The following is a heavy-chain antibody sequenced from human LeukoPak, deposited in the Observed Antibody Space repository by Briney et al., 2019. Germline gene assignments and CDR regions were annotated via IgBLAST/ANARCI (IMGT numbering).Heavy chain of an antibody. J-gene: IGHJ4*02. CDR1: GYSFISNW. D-gene: IGHD6-25*01. Sequence: GGSLKISCKGSGYSFISNWIGWVRQMPGKGLEWMGFVYPGDSDTKYSASFQGQVTISADKSIRTAYLQWSSLKPSDTGIYYCVRQGSGQRLNFDYWGQGSLVTVSS. V-gene: IGHV5-51*01. CDR2: VYPGDSDT. CDR3: VRQGSGQRLNFDY.